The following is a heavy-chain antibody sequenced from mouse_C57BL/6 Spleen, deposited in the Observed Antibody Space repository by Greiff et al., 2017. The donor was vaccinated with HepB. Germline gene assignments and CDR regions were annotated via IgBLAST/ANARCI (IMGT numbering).Heavy chain of an antibody. CDR2: IDPSDSYT. Sequence: QVQLQQPGAELVMPGASVKLSCKASGYTFTSSWLHWVKQRPGQGLEWIGEIDPSDSYTNYNQKFKGKSTLTVDKSSSTAYMQLSSLTSEDSAVYYCARKGGYFDYWGQGTTLTVSS. V-gene: IGHV1-69*01. CDR1: GYTFTSSW. CDR3: ARKGGYFDY. J-gene: IGHJ2*01.